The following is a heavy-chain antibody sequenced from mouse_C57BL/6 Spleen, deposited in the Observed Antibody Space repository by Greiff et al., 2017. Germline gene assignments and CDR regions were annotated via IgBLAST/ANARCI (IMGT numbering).Heavy chain of an antibody. Sequence: EVKLMESGGGLVQPGGSLKLSCAASGFTFSDYGMAWVRQAPRKGPEWVAFISNLAYSIYYADTVTGRFTISRENAKNTLYLEMSSLRSEDTAMYYCARRGGNYDAMDYWGQGTSVTVSS. CDR3: ARRGGNYDAMDY. CDR2: ISNLAYSI. V-gene: IGHV5-15*01. J-gene: IGHJ4*01. CDR1: GFTFSDYG.